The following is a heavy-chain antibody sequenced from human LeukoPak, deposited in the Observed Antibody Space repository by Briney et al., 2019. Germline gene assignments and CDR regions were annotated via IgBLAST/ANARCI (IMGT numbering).Heavy chain of an antibody. J-gene: IGHJ5*02. CDR3: ASSPYSSSWMNWFDP. Sequence: SETLSLTCTVSGGSISSSSYYWGWIRQPPGKGLEWIGSIYYSGSTYYNPSLKSRVTISVDTSKNQFSLKLSSVTAADTAVYYCASSPYSSSWMNWFDPWGQGTLVTVSS. V-gene: IGHV4-39*07. D-gene: IGHD6-13*01. CDR2: IYYSGST. CDR1: GGSISSSSYY.